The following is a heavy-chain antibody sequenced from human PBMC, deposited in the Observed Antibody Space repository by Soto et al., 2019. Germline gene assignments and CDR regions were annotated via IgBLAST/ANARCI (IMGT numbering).Heavy chain of an antibody. CDR3: ARGGGGYDWSDNTIDAFDI. J-gene: IGHJ3*02. Sequence: GGSLRLSCAASGFTFSSYGMHWVRQAPGKGLEWVAVIWYDGSNKYYADSVKGRFTISRDNSKNTLYLQMNSLRAEDTAVYYCARGGGGYDWSDNTIDAFDIWGQGTMVTVSS. V-gene: IGHV3-33*01. D-gene: IGHD5-12*01. CDR1: GFTFSSYG. CDR2: IWYDGSNK.